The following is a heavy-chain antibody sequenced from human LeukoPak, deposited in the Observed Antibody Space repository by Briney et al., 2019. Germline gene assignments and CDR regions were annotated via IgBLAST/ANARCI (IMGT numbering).Heavy chain of an antibody. CDR1: GGTFSSYA. CDR2: IIPIFGTA. D-gene: IGHD3-22*01. J-gene: IGHJ6*03. Sequence: SVKVSCKASGGTFSSYAISWVRQAPGQGLEWMGGIIPIFGTANYAQKFQGRVTITADESTSTAYMELSSLRSEDTAVYYCARGSTYYYDSSGYPSGTYYYYMDVWGKGTTVTVSS. CDR3: ARGSTYYYDSSGYPSGTYYYYMDV. V-gene: IGHV1-69*01.